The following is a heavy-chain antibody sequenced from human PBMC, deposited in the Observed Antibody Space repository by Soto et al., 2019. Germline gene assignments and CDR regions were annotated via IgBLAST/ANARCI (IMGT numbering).Heavy chain of an antibody. V-gene: IGHV3-7*01. Sequence: EVQLVESGGTLVQAGGSLRLSCAASGFTLSSSWMSWVRQAPGKGLEWVANINQDGSEKYYVDSTKGRFTISRDNAKNSLYLQMSSLRAEDTAVYYCASVGYCSGGSCHAYVFNSWGQGTLVTVSS. J-gene: IGHJ4*02. CDR3: ASVGYCSGGSCHAYVFNS. D-gene: IGHD2-15*01. CDR1: GFTLSSSW. CDR2: INQDGSEK.